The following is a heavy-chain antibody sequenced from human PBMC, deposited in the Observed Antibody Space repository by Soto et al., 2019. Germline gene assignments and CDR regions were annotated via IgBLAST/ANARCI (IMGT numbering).Heavy chain of an antibody. D-gene: IGHD3-10*01. CDR2: IYYSGST. CDR3: ARDRGDYYGSGRDYYHGMDV. CDR1: GGSISSYY. J-gene: IGHJ6*02. Sequence: PSETLSLTCTVSGGSISSYYWRWIRQPPGKGLEWIGYIYYSGSTNYNPSLKSRVTISVDTSKNQFSLKLSSVTAADTAVYYCARDRGDYYGSGRDYYHGMDVWGQGTTVT. V-gene: IGHV4-59*01.